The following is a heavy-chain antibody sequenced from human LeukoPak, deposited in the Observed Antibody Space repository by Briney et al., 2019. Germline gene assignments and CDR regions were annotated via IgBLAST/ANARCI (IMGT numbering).Heavy chain of an antibody. CDR2: IRSSGEST. CDR1: GFTFRTYA. J-gene: IGHJ4*02. V-gene: IGHV3-23*01. CDR3: AKEVRESAWFYFDY. Sequence: PGRSLRLSCAAPGFTFRTYAMSWVRQAPGKGLEWVSSIRSSGESTYYADSVKGRFTISRDNSRNTVFLQMKSLTAEDTAVYYCAKEVRESAWFYFDYWGQGTLATVSS. D-gene: IGHD3-10*01.